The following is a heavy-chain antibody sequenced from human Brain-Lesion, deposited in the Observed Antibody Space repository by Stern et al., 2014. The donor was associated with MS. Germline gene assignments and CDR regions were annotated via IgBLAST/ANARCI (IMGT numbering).Heavy chain of an antibody. J-gene: IGHJ6*02. D-gene: IGHD6-13*01. Sequence: EVQLVQSGGGLVQPGGSLRLSCAASGFTFSSYWMTWVRQAPGKGLEWVANIRQDGSEKYYVDSVKGRFTISRDNAKNSLYLQMNSLRAEDTAVYYCARGIARYYYYGMDVWGQGTTVTVS. CDR3: ARGIARYYYYGMDV. CDR1: GFTFSSYW. CDR2: IRQDGSEK. V-gene: IGHV3-7*01.